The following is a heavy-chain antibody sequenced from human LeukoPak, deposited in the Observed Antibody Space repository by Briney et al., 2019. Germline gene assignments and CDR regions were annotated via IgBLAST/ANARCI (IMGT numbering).Heavy chain of an antibody. CDR1: GYTFTGYY. V-gene: IGHV1-2*02. J-gene: IGHJ4*02. Sequence: ASVKVSCKASGYTFTGYYIHWVRQAPGQGLEWMGWINPSSGGTNYAQIFQGRVTMTRDTSITTAYMELSRLRSDDTAVYYCARAKVYSSGWYEYYFDYWGQGTLVTVSS. D-gene: IGHD6-19*01. CDR2: INPSSGGT. CDR3: ARAKVYSSGWYEYYFDY.